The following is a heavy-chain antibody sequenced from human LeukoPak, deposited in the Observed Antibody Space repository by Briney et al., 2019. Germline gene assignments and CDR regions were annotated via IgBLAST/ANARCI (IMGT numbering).Heavy chain of an antibody. V-gene: IGHV3-53*01. CDR2: IYSGGST. D-gene: IGHD5-24*01. CDR1: GLPSITNT. Sequence: GGSRKPSGQPPGLPSITNTITWFPKPQGKGLNWAPVIYSGGSTYYADSVKGRFTISRDNSKNTLYLQMNSLRAEDTAVYYCARGRRDGYNENYFDYWGQGTLVTVSS. J-gene: IGHJ4*02. CDR3: ARGRRDGYNENYFDY.